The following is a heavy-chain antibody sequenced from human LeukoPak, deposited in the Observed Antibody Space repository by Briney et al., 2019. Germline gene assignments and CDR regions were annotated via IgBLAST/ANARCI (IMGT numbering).Heavy chain of an antibody. Sequence: GRSLRLSCAASGFTFSDYYMDWVRQAPGKGLEWVGRIRRKANNYTTEYAVSVKCRLTISRDDSKNSLYLQMNSLETENTAVYYCGKRSGNYELDYWGQGTLVTVSS. V-gene: IGHV3-72*01. J-gene: IGHJ4*02. CDR3: GKRSGNYELDY. CDR2: IRRKANNYTT. CDR1: GFTFSDYY. D-gene: IGHD1-26*01.